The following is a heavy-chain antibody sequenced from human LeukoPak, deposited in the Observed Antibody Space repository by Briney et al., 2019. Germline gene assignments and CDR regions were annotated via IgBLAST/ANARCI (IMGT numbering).Heavy chain of an antibody. D-gene: IGHD1-26*01. V-gene: IGHV3-48*03. J-gene: IGHJ6*02. CDR1: GFTFSSYE. CDR2: ISSSGTTI. Sequence: PGGSLRLSCAASGFTFSSYEMNWVRRAPGKGLEWISYISSSGTTISYADSVKGRFTISRDNARNSLYLQVNSLRAEDTAVYYCARWDNYGMDVWGQGTTVTVSS. CDR3: ARWDNYGMDV.